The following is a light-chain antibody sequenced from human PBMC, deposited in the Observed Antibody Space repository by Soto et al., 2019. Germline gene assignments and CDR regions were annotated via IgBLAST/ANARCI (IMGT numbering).Light chain of an antibody. CDR3: IQSQQTHPT. CDR2: FGS. CDR1: QSLLQSNGYNY. J-gene: IGKJ1*01. Sequence: DIVMTQSPLSLPVTPGEPASISCSSSQSLLQSNGYNYLDWYLQKPGQSPQLLMFFGSYRASWGPDRFSGSGSGTDFTLKIRSVEPEDVGIYYYIQSQQTHPTFGQGTRVEIK. V-gene: IGKV2-28*01.